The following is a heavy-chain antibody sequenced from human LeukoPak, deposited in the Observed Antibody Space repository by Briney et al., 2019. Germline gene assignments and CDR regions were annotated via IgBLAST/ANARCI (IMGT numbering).Heavy chain of an antibody. CDR3: ARHLSGVTGYTYGRGIDY. D-gene: IGHD5-18*01. V-gene: IGHV3-23*01. CDR2: ISGSGGSS. Sequence: GGSLRLSCAASGFTFSSYAMSWVRQAPGKGLEWVSGISGSGGSSYYADSVKGRFTISRDSAKTSLYLQMISLRAEDTAVYYCARHLSGVTGYTYGRGIDYWGQGTLVTVSS. J-gene: IGHJ4*02. CDR1: GFTFSSYA.